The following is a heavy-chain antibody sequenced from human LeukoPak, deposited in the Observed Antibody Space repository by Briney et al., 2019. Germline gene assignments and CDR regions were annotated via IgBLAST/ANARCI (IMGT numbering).Heavy chain of an antibody. CDR2: INHSGST. CDR3: AQAVVAATRYYYYYCMDV. CDR1: GGPFSGYY. Sequence: SETLSLTCAVWGGPFSGYYWSWIRQPPGKGLEWIGEINHSGSTKYNPSLKSRVPISVDTSKNQFSLTLSSVTAADTAVYSCAQAVVAATRYYYYYCMDVWGKGTTVTVSS. D-gene: IGHD2-15*01. V-gene: IGHV4-34*01. J-gene: IGHJ6*03.